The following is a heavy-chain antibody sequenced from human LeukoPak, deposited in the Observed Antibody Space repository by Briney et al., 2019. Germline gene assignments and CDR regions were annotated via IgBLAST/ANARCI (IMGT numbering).Heavy chain of an antibody. CDR1: GYTFTGYY. CDR3: ARSGYSSSWSGNWFDP. CDR2: INPNSGGT. V-gene: IGHV1-2*02. J-gene: IGHJ5*02. Sequence: GASVKVSCKASGYTFTGYYMHWVRQAPGQGLEWMGWINPNSGGTNYAQKFQGRVTMTRDTSISTAYMELSRLRSDDTAVYYCARSGYSSSWSGNWFDPWGQGTLVTVSS. D-gene: IGHD6-13*01.